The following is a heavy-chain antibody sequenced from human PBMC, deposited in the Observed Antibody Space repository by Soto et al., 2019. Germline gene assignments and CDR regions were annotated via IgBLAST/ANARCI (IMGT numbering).Heavy chain of an antibody. V-gene: IGHV1-18*01. CDR3: ARAPQTVAGAGIWY. J-gene: IGHJ4*02. Sequence: QVQLVQSGAEVKKPGASVKVSCKASGYTFTSYGISWVRQAPGQGLEWMGWISGYNGDTNYAQKYQGRVTMTTDTSTSTAYMELRSLRSDDTAVHYCARAPQTVAGAGIWYWGQGTLVTVSS. D-gene: IGHD6-13*01. CDR1: GYTFTSYG. CDR2: ISGYNGDT.